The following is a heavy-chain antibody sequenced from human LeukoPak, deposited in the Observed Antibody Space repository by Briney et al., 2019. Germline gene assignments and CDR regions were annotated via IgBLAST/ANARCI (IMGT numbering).Heavy chain of an antibody. CDR3: ARLGTPGFDY. CDR1: GYTFTSYG. Sequence: SVKVSCKASGYTFTSYGISWVRQAPGQGLEWMGRIIPIFGTANYAQKFQGRVTITTDESTSTAYMELSSLRSEDTAVYYCARLGTPGFDYWGQGTLVTVSS. J-gene: IGHJ4*02. CDR2: IIPIFGTA. V-gene: IGHV1-69*05.